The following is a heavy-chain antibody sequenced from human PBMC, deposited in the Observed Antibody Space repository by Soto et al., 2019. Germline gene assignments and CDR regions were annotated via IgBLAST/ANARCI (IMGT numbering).Heavy chain of an antibody. J-gene: IGHJ4*02. CDR3: ATSIWGSYRFAY. CDR2: FDPEDGET. Sequence: APVKVSRKVSRYTPTILYMHLVRQAPGKGLEWMGGFDPEDGETIYAQKFQGRVTMTEDTSTDTAYMELSSLRSGDTAVYYCATSIWGSYRFAYWGQGTLVTVSS. CDR1: RYTPTILY. V-gene: IGHV1-24*01. D-gene: IGHD3-16*02.